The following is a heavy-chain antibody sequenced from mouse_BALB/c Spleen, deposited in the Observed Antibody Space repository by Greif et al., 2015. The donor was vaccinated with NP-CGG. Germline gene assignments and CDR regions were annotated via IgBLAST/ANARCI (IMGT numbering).Heavy chain of an antibody. CDR1: VFSFTSYG. V-gene: IGHV2-2*02. Sequence: VQRVESGPGLVQPSQSLSITCTVSVFSFTSYGVHWVRQSPGKGLEWLGVIWSGGSTDYNAAFISRLSISKDNSKSQVFFKMNSLQANDTAIYYCARRTLYAMDYWGQGTSVTVSS. CDR3: ARRTLYAMDY. CDR2: IWSGGST. J-gene: IGHJ4*01.